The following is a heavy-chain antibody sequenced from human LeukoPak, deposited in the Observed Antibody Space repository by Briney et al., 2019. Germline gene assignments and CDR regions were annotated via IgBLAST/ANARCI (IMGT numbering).Heavy chain of an antibody. J-gene: IGHJ4*02. V-gene: IGHV3-53*01. Sequence: PSETLSLTCAVYGGSFSGYYWSWIRQPPGKGLEWVSVIYSGGSTYYADSVKGRFTISRDNSKNTLYLRMNSLRVEDTAVYYCAKEKTTRSALGFDYWGQGTLVTVSS. CDR1: GGSFSGYY. D-gene: IGHD4-17*01. CDR3: AKEKTTRSALGFDY. CDR2: IYSGGST.